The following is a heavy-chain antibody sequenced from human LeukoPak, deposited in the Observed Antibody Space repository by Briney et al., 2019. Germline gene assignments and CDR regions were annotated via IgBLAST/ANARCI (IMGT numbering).Heavy chain of an antibody. J-gene: IGHJ4*02. CDR3: AKARQWELLDFDY. V-gene: IGHV3-23*01. CDR2: ISGSGGST. D-gene: IGHD1-26*01. Sequence: GGSLRLSCAASGFTFSTYAMSWVRQAPGKGLEWVSTISGSGGSTYYADAVKGRFTISRDNSKNPLYLQMNSLRAEDTAVYYCAKARQWELLDFDYWGQGTLVTVSS. CDR1: GFTFSTYA.